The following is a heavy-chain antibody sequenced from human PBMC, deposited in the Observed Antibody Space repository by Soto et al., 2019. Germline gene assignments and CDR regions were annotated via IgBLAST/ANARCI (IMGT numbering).Heavy chain of an antibody. Sequence: SETQSLTCSVSGGSVSSGSYYWRWIRQPPGKGLEWIGYIYYSGSTNYNPSLKSRVTISVDTSKNQFSLKLSSVTAADTAVYYCARDFDPWGQGTLVTVSS. CDR1: GGSVSSGSYY. CDR3: ARDFDP. CDR2: IYYSGST. V-gene: IGHV4-61*01. J-gene: IGHJ5*02.